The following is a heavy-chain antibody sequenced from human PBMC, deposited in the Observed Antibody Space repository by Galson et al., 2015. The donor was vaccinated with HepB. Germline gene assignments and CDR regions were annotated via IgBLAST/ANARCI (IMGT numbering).Heavy chain of an antibody. CDR1: GYTFTGYY. Sequence: SVKVSCKASGYTFTGYYMHWVRQAPRQGLEWMGRISPNSGGTNYAQKFQGRVTLTRDTSISTVYMELSRLRSDDTAIYYCARDQMAGSYSDAFGIWGQGTMVTVSS. CDR3: ARDQMAGSYSDAFGI. CDR2: ISPNSGGT. D-gene: IGHD1-26*01. J-gene: IGHJ3*02. V-gene: IGHV1-2*06.